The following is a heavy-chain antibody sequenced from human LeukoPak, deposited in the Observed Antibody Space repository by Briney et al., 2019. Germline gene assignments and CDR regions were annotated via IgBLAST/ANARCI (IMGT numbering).Heavy chain of an antibody. V-gene: IGHV4-34*01. CDR3: ARAGHFGGSGIIWFDP. D-gene: IGHD3-10*01. CDR1: GGSFSGYY. Sequence: SGTLSLTCAVYGGSFSGYYWSWVRQPPGKGLEWIGEINHSGSTNYNPSLKSRVTISVDTSKNQFSLKLSSVTAADTAVYYCARAGHFGGSGIIWFDPWGQGTLVTVSS. CDR2: INHSGST. J-gene: IGHJ5*02.